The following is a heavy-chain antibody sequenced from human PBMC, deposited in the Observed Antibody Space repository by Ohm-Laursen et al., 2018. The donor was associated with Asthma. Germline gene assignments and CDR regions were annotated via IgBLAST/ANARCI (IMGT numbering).Heavy chain of an antibody. CDR3: ASGFWSGYYSDYYYGMDV. D-gene: IGHD3-3*01. V-gene: IGHV3-30-3*01. J-gene: IGHJ6*02. CDR2: ISYDGSNK. CDR1: GFTFSSYA. Sequence: SLRLSCTASGFTFSSYAMHWVRQAPGKGLEWVAVISYDGSNKYYADSVKGRFTISRDNSKNTLYLQMNSLRAEDTAVYYCASGFWSGYYSDYYYGMDVWGQGTTVTVSS.